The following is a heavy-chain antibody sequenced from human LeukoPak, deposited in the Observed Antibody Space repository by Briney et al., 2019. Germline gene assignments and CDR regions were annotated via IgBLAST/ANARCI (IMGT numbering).Heavy chain of an antibody. J-gene: IGHJ4*02. V-gene: IGHV4-34*09. CDR3: ARDSDSSGYHDY. CDR2: INHSGST. Sequence: PSETLSLTCAVYGGSFSGYYWSWIRQPPGKGLEWIGEINHSGSTNYNPSLKSRVTISVDTSKNQFSLKLSSVTAADTAVYYCARDSDSSGYHDYWGQGTLVTVSS. CDR1: GGSFSGYY. D-gene: IGHD3-22*01.